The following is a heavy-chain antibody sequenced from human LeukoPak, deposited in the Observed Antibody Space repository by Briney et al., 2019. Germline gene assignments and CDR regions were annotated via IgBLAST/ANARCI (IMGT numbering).Heavy chain of an antibody. CDR1: GFTFSSYG. Sequence: QAGGSLRLSCAASGFTFSSYGMHWVRQAPGKGLEWVAVISYDGSNKYYADSVKGRFTISRDNSKNTLYLQMNSLRAEDTAVYYCAKDRSSWMTYYYYGMDVWGQGTTATVSS. CDR3: AKDRSSWMTYYYYGMDV. V-gene: IGHV3-30*18. D-gene: IGHD6-13*01. CDR2: ISYDGSNK. J-gene: IGHJ6*02.